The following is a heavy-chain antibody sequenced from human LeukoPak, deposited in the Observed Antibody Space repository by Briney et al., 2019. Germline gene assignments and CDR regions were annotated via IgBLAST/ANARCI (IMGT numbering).Heavy chain of an antibody. V-gene: IGHV3-7*01. J-gene: IGHJ3*02. D-gene: IGHD3-22*01. CDR1: GFTFSSYW. Sequence: GGSLRLSCAASGFTFSSYWMSWVRQAPVKGLEWVANIKQDGNEMYFVDSVKGRFSISRDNAKNSLYLQMNSLRAEDTAPYYCAREDYFDSSGYPNAFDIWGQGTMVTVSS. CDR2: IKQDGNEM. CDR3: AREDYFDSSGYPNAFDI.